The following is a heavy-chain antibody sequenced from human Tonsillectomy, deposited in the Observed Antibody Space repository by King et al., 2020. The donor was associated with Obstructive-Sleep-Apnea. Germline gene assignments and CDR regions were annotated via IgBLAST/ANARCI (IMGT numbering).Heavy chain of an antibody. CDR3: VREAWIWSGELSTGWYFDL. CDR2: IYYDGHT. CDR1: GGSINSGDYY. J-gene: IGHJ2*01. D-gene: IGHD3-10*01. Sequence: VQLQESGPGLVKPSQTLSLTCIVSGGSINSGDYYWSWIRQAPGKGLEWIGFIYYDGHTGYNPSLESRVTISLGTSKKQFSLQLNSVTVADTAVYFCVREAWIWSGELSTGWYFDLWGRGTLVTVSS. V-gene: IGHV4-30-4*01.